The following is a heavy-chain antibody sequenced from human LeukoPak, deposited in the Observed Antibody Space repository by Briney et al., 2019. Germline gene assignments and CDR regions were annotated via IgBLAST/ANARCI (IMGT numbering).Heavy chain of an antibody. CDR3: QSNSWSRGFDC. CDR1: GYSFSDYY. D-gene: IGHD6-19*01. CDR2: INPKNGDT. V-gene: IGHV1-2*02. J-gene: IGHJ4*02. Sequence: ASVKVSCRTFGYSFSDYYIHWVRQAPGQGLEWLGWINPKNGDTNYGPKFQGRVTMTRDTSISTAYMELSSLRSDDTAVYYCQSNSWSRGFDCWGQGTLVTVSS.